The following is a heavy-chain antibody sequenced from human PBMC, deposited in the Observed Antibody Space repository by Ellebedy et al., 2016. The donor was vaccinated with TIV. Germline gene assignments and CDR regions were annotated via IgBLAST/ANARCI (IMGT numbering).Heavy chain of an antibody. CDR1: GFTFRSYG. D-gene: IGHD2-21*02. Sequence: GGSLRLSCAVSGFTFRSYGIHWVRQAPGKGLEWVAGLWFDGDNRYYADSVKGRFTISRDNSKNTLYLQLNSLRAEDTAVYYCAREFDDYFFDYWGQGTLVTVSS. CDR2: LWFDGDNR. CDR3: AREFDDYFFDY. J-gene: IGHJ4*02. V-gene: IGHV3-33*08.